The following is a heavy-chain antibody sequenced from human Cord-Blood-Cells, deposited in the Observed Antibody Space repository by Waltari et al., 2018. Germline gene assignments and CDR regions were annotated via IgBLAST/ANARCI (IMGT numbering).Heavy chain of an antibody. CDR3: AKDIGGDIVLMVYAY. CDR2: ISWNSGSI. V-gene: IGHV3-9*01. CDR1: GFTFDDYA. Sequence: EVQLVASGGGLVQPGRSLRLSCAASGFTFDDYAMHWVRHAPGKGLEWVSGISWNSGSIGYADSVKGRFTISRDNAKNSLYLQMNSLRAEDTALYYCAKDIGGDIVLMVYAYWGQGTLVTVSS. J-gene: IGHJ4*02. D-gene: IGHD2-8*01.